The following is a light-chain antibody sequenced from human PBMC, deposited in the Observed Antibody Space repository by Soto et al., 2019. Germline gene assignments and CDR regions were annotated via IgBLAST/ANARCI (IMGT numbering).Light chain of an antibody. Sequence: QSVLTQPASVSGSPGQSISISCTGTISDFGGYNYVSWYQQHPGKTPKLLIYEVTNRPSGVSSRFSASKSGNTASLTISGLKAEDEADYYCGSYTTSSNYVFGTGTKVTXL. CDR1: ISDFGGYNY. V-gene: IGLV2-14*01. CDR2: EVT. J-gene: IGLJ1*01. CDR3: GSYTTSSNYV.